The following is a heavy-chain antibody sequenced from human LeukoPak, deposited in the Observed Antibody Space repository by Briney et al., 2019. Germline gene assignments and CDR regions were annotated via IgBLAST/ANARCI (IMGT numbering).Heavy chain of an antibody. J-gene: IGHJ3*02. CDR2: ITASGTAM. V-gene: IGHV3-48*04. CDR3: AKEADSGAFDI. CDR1: GFTFSSYS. D-gene: IGHD2-15*01. Sequence: GGSLRLSCAASGFTFSSYSMNWVRQAPGKGLEWVSHITASGTAMFYADSAKGRFTISRDSAKNSLYLQMNSLRAEDTALYYCAKEADSGAFDIWGQGTMVTVSS.